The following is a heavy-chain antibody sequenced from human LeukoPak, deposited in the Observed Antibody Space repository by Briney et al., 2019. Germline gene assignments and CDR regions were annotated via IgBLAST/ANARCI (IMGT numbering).Heavy chain of an antibody. J-gene: IGHJ4*02. CDR3: ATANGDEDY. CDR2: IKQDGSEK. CDR1: GFIFNKYW. D-gene: IGHD2-8*01. Sequence: GGSLTLSCPASGFIFNKYWMTWVRQAPGKGLEWVANIKQDGSEKYYVESVKGRFIISRDNVENSAYLQMNSLRVEDTAVYYCATANGDEDYWGQGTLVTVAS. V-gene: IGHV3-7*03.